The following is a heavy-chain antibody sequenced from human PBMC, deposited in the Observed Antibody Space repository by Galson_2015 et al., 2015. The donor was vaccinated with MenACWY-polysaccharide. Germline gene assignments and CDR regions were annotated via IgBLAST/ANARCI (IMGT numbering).Heavy chain of an antibody. CDR2: TSANGGST. CDR3: AKAADSSGYYSRFDY. J-gene: IGHJ4*02. V-gene: IGHV3-23*01. CDR1: GFTFTGYA. D-gene: IGHD3-22*01. Sequence: SLRLSCAASGFTFTGYAMSWVRQAPGKGLEWVSITSANGGSTYYADSVKGRFTISRDNSKNTLYLQMNSLRAEDTAIYYCAKAADSSGYYSRFDYWGQGTLVTVSS.